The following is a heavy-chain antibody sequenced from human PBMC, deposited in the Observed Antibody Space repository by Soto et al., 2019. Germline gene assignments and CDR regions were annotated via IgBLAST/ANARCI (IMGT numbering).Heavy chain of an antibody. CDR2: IIPIFGTA. CDR1: GGTFSSYA. J-gene: IGHJ5*02. Sequence: QVQLVQSGAEVKKPGSSVKVSCKASGGTFSSYAISWVRQAPGQGLEWMGGIIPIFGTANYAQKLQGRVTITADESTSTAYMELSSLRSEDTAVYYCARDLCSGGSCYLAGNWFDPWGQGTLVTVSS. CDR3: ARDLCSGGSCYLAGNWFDP. V-gene: IGHV1-69*01. D-gene: IGHD2-15*01.